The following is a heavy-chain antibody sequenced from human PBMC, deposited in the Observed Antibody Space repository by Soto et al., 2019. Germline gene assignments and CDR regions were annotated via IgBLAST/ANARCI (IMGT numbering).Heavy chain of an antibody. Sequence: SETLSLTCTVSGGSISTTNYYWAWIRQPPGRGLEWIGSMSYSGNTYYNSSLRSRVTMSVDTSKNQFSLNVSSVTAADTAVYSCARQENTGTYQGFDYWGQGTLVT. V-gene: IGHV4-39*01. D-gene: IGHD1-1*01. J-gene: IGHJ4*02. CDR2: MSYSGNT. CDR1: GGSISTTNYY. CDR3: ARQENTGTYQGFDY.